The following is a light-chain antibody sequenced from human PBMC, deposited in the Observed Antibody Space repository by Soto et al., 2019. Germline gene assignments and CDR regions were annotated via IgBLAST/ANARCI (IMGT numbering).Light chain of an antibody. Sequence: DIVMTQSPLSLPVTPGEPASISCRSSQSLLHSNGYNFLDWYLQKPGQSPQLLIYLGSNRASGVPDRFSGSGSSTDFTLKISRVEAEDVGVYYCMQALQTPLYTCGQGTKLEIK. J-gene: IGKJ2*01. V-gene: IGKV2-28*01. CDR2: LGS. CDR1: QSLLHSNGYNF. CDR3: MQALQTPLYT.